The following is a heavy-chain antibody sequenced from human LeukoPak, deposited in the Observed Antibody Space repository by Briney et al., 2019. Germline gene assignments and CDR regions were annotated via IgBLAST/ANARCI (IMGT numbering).Heavy chain of an antibody. V-gene: IGHV4-59*01. CDR1: RGSIRRSY. D-gene: IGHD5-24*01. CDR3: ARSRDGYTYYFDY. Sequence: SGPTLANPSKTLSLTCTVSRGSIRRSYWSWIRQPPGKGLEWIGYIYYSGSTNYNPSLKSRVTISVDTSRNQFSLKVTSVTAADTAMYYCARSRDGYTYYFDYWGQGNLVTVSS. J-gene: IGHJ4*02. CDR2: IYYSGST.